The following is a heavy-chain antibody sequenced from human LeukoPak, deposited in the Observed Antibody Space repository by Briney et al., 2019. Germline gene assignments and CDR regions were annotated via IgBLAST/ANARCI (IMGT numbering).Heavy chain of an antibody. V-gene: IGHV3-7*01. D-gene: IGHD6-13*01. CDR2: IKQDGSEK. CDR1: GITFSSYW. Sequence: GGSLRLSCAASGITFSSYWMSWVRQAPGKGLEWVANIKQDGSEKYYVDSVKGRFTISRDNAKNSLYLQMNSLRAEDTAVYYCAREGIAAADYYYYYMDVWGKGTTVTVSS. J-gene: IGHJ6*03. CDR3: AREGIAAADYYYYYMDV.